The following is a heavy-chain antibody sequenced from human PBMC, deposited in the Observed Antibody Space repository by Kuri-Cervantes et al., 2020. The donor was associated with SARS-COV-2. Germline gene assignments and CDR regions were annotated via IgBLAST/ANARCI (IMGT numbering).Heavy chain of an antibody. CDR1: GYTFTSYG. J-gene: IGHJ4*02. CDR3: ARGVRGLRLGELSLKGFDY. Sequence: ASVKVSCKASGYTFTSYGISWVRQAPGQGLEWMGWISAYNGNTNYAQKLQGRVTMTTDTSTSTAYMELRSLRSDDTAVYYCARGVRGLRLGELSLKGFDYWGQGTLVTVSS. V-gene: IGHV1-18*01. D-gene: IGHD3-16*02. CDR2: ISAYNGNT.